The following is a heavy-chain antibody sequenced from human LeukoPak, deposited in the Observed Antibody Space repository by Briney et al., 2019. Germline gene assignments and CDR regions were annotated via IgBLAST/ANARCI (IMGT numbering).Heavy chain of an antibody. CDR2: IYYSGST. CDR3: ASLYCSSTSCYLFH. CDR1: GGSISSYY. V-gene: IGHV4-59*08. D-gene: IGHD2-2*01. J-gene: IGHJ4*02. Sequence: SETLSLTCTVSGGSISSYYWSWIRQTPGKGLEWIGYIYYSGSTNYNPSLKSRDNISVDTSKNQFSLKLSSVTAADTALYYCASLYCSSTSCYLFHWGQGTLVTVSS.